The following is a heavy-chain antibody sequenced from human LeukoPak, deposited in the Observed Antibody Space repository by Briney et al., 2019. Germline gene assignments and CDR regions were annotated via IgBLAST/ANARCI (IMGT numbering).Heavy chain of an antibody. D-gene: IGHD6-19*01. Sequence: GASVKVSCKASGYTFTSYPMNWVRQAPGQGLEWMGWINTNTGNPTYAQGFTGRFVFSLDTSVSTAYLQISSLKAEDTAVYYCARETGIAVAGHNWFDPWGQGTLVTVSS. CDR1: GYTFTSYP. CDR3: ARETGIAVAGHNWFDP. V-gene: IGHV7-4-1*02. J-gene: IGHJ5*02. CDR2: INTNTGNP.